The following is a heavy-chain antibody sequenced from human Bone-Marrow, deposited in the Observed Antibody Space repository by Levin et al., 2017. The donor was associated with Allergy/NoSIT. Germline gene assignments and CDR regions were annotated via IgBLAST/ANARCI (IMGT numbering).Heavy chain of an antibody. CDR3: ARDGGHYYDGRGNFGLDY. J-gene: IGHJ4*02. CDR2: INYDGRT. CDR1: GVFISSSNYY. D-gene: IGHD3-22*01. Sequence: PGGSLRLSCNVSGVFISSSNYYWAWIRQSPGGGLDWIGSINYDGRTYYSPPLKSRITILVDTSKNQFSLELTSVTAADTAVYFCARDGGHYYDGRGNFGLDYWGQGALVVVSP. V-gene: IGHV4-39*07.